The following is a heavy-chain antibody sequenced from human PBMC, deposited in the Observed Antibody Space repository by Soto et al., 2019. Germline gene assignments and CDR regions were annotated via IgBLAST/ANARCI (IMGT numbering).Heavy chain of an antibody. CDR1: GFTVSSNY. CDR2: IYSGGST. CDR3: AGAAYSGFYSAVDI. J-gene: IGHJ3*02. V-gene: IGHV3-66*01. Sequence: TGGSLRLSCAASGFTVSSNYMSWVRQAPGKGLEWVSLIYSGGSTYYADSVKGRFTISGDNSKNTLYLQMNSLRAEDTAVYYCAGAAYSGFYSAVDIWGQGTMVTVS. D-gene: IGHD5-12*01.